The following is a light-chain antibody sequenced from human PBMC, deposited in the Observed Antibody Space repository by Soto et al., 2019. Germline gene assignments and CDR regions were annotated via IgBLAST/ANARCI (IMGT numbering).Light chain of an antibody. CDR3: QQYKNWLALT. CDR2: GAS. CDR1: QSVSSSY. Sequence: EIVLTQSPGTLSLSPGERATLSCRASQSVSSSYLAWYQQKPGQAPRLIIYGASTRATGIPARFSGSVSGTEFTLPISSLQSEDSAAYYCQQYKNWLALTFGGGTKVDIK. J-gene: IGKJ4*01. V-gene: IGKV3-15*01.